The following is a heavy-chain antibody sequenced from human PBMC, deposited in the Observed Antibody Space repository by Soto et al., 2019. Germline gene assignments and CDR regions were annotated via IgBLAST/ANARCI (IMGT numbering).Heavy chain of an antibody. J-gene: IGHJ6*03. D-gene: IGHD7-27*01. CDR2: ISAYNGNT. CDR3: ARVRGQGLTEYYYYYMYV. V-gene: IGHV1-18*01. CDR1: GYTFTSYC. Sequence: ASVKVSCKASGYTFTSYCISWVRQAPGQGLEWMGWISAYNGNTNYAQKLQGRVTMTTDTSTSTAYMELRSLRSDDTAVYYCARVRGQGLTEYYYYYMYVWGKGTTVTVSS.